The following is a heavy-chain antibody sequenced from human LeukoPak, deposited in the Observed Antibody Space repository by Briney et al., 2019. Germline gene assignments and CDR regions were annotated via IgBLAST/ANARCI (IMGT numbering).Heavy chain of an antibody. CDR3: AKEMEDAFDI. Sequence: GGSLRLSCAASGFTFSTYSMNWVRQAPGKGLEWVSYISRSSNFIYYADSVKGRFTISRDNSKNTLYLQMNSLRAEDTAVYYCAKEMEDAFDIWGQGTMVTVSS. CDR1: GFTFSTYS. J-gene: IGHJ3*02. D-gene: IGHD3-3*01. CDR2: ISRSSNFI. V-gene: IGHV3-21*04.